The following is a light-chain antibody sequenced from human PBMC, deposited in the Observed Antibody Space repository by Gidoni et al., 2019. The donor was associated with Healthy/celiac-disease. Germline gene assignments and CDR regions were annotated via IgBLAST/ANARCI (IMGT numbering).Light chain of an antibody. V-gene: IGLV3-1*01. CDR1: KLGDTY. CDR3: QAWDSSTANVV. CDR2: QDN. Sequence: SSELTQPPSVSVSPGPTASITCSGDKLGDTYTCWYQQRPGQSPVAVIYQDNKRPSGIPERFSGSNSGNTATLTISGTQAMDEADYYCQAWDSSTANVVFGGGTKLTVL. J-gene: IGLJ2*01.